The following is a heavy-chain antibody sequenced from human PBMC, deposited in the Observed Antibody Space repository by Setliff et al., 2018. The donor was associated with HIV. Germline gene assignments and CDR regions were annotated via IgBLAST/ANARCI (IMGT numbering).Heavy chain of an antibody. Sequence: SETLSLTCNVSGGSISNNNYYWGWVRQPPGKGLECIASIYYTGTTSSNPSLKSRVALSVGAAKNQFSLKMTSVTAADTAVYFCLRLYRGSSTKEKSDSWGQGVLVTVSS. D-gene: IGHD2-2*01. V-gene: IGHV4-39*07. CDR1: GGSISNNNYY. J-gene: IGHJ4*02. CDR2: IYYTGTT. CDR3: LRLYRGSSTKEKSDS.